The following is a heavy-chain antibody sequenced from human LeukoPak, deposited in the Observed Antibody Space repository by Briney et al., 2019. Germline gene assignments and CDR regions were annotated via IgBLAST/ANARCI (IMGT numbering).Heavy chain of an antibody. CDR1: GFTFSNYW. J-gene: IGHJ4*02. D-gene: IGHD2-2*01. CDR2: IKQDESEK. V-gene: IGHV3-7*01. Sequence: GGSLRLSCAASGFTFSNYWMSWVRQAPGKGLEWVANIKQDESEKYYVDPVVGRFTISRDNAKKSLYLQMNSQRANDTAVYYCEQRRCSSTSCFIDYWGQGTLVTVSS. CDR3: EQRRCSSTSCFIDY.